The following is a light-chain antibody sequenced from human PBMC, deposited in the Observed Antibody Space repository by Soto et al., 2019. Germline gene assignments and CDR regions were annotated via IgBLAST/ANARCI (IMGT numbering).Light chain of an antibody. CDR2: GAS. Sequence: ESVFIQSPAAPSLSPGERRTPSCQASQSVSSSYLAWYQQKTGQAPRLLIYGASNRATGIPDRFSGSGSGTDFTLTISRLEPEDFAVYYCQQYGSSPWTFGQGTKVDIK. CDR1: QSVSSSY. CDR3: QQYGSSPWT. V-gene: IGKV3-20*01. J-gene: IGKJ1*01.